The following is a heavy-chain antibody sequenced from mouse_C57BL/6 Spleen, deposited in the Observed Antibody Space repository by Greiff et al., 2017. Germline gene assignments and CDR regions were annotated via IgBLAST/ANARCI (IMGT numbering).Heavy chain of an antibody. CDR1: GFTFSDYG. Sequence: EVNLVESGGGLVKPGGSLKLSCAASGFTFSDYGMHWVRQAPEKGLEWVAYISSGSSTIYYADTVKGRFTISRDNAKNTLFLQMTSLRSEDTAMYYCARTAQANFDYWGQGTTLTVSS. CDR3: ARTAQANFDY. J-gene: IGHJ2*01. D-gene: IGHD3-2*02. CDR2: ISSGSSTI. V-gene: IGHV5-17*01.